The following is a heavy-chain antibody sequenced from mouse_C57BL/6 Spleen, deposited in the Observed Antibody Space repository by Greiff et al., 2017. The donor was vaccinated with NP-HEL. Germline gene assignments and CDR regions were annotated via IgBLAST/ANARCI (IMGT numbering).Heavy chain of an antibody. D-gene: IGHD2-3*01. J-gene: IGHJ2*01. CDR3: VRGGDGYSLYYFDY. V-gene: IGHV10-3*01. CDR2: IRSKSSNYAT. CDR1: GFTFNTYA. Sequence: DVMLVESGGGLVQPKGSLKLSCAASGFTFNTYAMHWVRQAPGKGLEWVARIRSKSSNYATYYADSVKDRFTISRDDSQSMLYLQMNNLKTEDTAMYYCVRGGDGYSLYYFDYWGQGTTLTVSS.